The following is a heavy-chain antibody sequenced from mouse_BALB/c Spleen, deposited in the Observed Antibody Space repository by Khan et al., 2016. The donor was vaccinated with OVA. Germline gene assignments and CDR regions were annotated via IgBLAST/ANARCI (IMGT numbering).Heavy chain of an antibody. V-gene: IGHV1S132*01. J-gene: IGHJ2*01. CDR3: AREDALYYFDY. Sequence: QVRLQQSGAELVRPGASVKLSCKSSGYIFHSYWIHWIKQRSGQGLAWIARIYAGTAHTYSNERLKDMATLTADKSSSTAYMQLSSLKSENSAVYFCAREDALYYFDYWGQGTTLTVAS. D-gene: IGHD1-1*01. CDR1: GYIFHSYW. CDR2: IYAGTAHT.